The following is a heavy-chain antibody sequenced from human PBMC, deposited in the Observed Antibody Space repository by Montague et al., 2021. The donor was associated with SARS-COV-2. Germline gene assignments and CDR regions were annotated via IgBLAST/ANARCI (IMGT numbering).Heavy chain of an antibody. V-gene: IGHV3-30*04. Sequence: SLRLSCAASGFTFSSYAMHWVRQAPGKGLEWVAVISYDGSNKYYADSAKGRFTISRDNSKNTLYLQMNSLRAEDTAVYYCARDVLLNSGYNTFLDYWGQGTLVTVSS. CDR2: ISYDGSNK. CDR1: GFTFSSYA. J-gene: IGHJ4*02. D-gene: IGHD5-12*01. CDR3: ARDVLLNSGYNTFLDY.